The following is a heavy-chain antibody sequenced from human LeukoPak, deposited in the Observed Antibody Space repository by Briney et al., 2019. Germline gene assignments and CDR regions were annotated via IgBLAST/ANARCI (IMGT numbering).Heavy chain of an antibody. V-gene: IGHV3-20*04. CDR1: GFTFSSYW. CDR3: AKVGSVYCGGDCSLDY. CDR2: INWNGGST. J-gene: IGHJ4*02. Sequence: GGSLRLSCAASGFTFSSYWMSWVRQAPGKGLEWVSGINWNGGSTGYADSVKGRFTISRDNAKNSLYLQMNSLRAEDTALYYCAKVGSVYCGGDCSLDYWGQGTLVTVSS. D-gene: IGHD2-21*02.